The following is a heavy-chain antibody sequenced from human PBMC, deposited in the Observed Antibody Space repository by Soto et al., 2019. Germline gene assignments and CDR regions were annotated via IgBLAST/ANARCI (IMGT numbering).Heavy chain of an antibody. V-gene: IGHV3-30*03. D-gene: IGHD3-10*01. Sequence: QAHLVESGGGVVQPGRSLRLSCAASGFTFTSYDMHWVRKAPGTRLEWVAVISYDGGLQHYADSVKGRFTISRDNSKNMVLLQMNSLRAEDTAVYYCVSDRGFGHAPVPYSWGQGTPVSVS. CDR3: VSDRGFGHAPVPYS. CDR1: GFTFTSYD. J-gene: IGHJ5*01. CDR2: ISYDGGLQ.